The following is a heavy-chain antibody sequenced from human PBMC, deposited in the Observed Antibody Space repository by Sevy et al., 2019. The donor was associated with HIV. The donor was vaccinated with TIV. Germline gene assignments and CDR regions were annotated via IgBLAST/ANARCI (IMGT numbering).Heavy chain of an antibody. CDR1: GFTFSSYE. CDR2: ISNSGSTI. J-gene: IGHJ4*02. D-gene: IGHD2-21*02. CDR3: ARKMELLVPDY. Sequence: GGSVRLSCTASGFTFSSYEMNWVRQAPGKGLEWVSYISNSGSTIHYSDSVKGRFTISRDNAKNSLYLQMNSLRAEDTAVYYCARKMELLVPDYWGQGTLVTVSS. V-gene: IGHV3-48*03.